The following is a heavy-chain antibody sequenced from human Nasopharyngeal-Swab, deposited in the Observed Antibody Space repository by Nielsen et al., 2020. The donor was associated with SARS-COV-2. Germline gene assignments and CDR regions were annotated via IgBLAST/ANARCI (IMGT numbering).Heavy chain of an antibody. V-gene: IGHV4-31*03. J-gene: IGHJ3*02. CDR3: ARARITMIVVVDAFDI. CDR1: GGSISSGGYY. Sequence: SETMSLTCTVSGGSISSGGYYWSWIRQHPVTGLEWIGYIYYSGSTYYNPSLKSRVTISVDTSKNQFSLKLRSVTAADTAVYYCARARITMIVVVDAFDIWGQGTMVTVSS. D-gene: IGHD3-22*01. CDR2: IYYSGST.